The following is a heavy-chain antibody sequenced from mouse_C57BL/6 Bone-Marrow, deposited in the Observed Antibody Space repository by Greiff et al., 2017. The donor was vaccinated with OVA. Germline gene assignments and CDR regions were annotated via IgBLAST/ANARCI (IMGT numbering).Heavy chain of an antibody. CDR1: GFSLSTSGMG. D-gene: IGHD1-1*01. J-gene: IGHJ2*01. CDR3: ARRATVVDLYYFDY. CDR2: IYWDDDK. V-gene: IGHV8-12*01. Sequence: QVTLKECGPGILQSSQTLSLTCSFSGFSLSTSGMGVSWIRQPSGKGLEWLAHIYWDDDKRYNPSLKSRLTISKDTSRNQVFLKITSVDTADTATYYCARRATVVDLYYFDYWGQGTTLTVSS.